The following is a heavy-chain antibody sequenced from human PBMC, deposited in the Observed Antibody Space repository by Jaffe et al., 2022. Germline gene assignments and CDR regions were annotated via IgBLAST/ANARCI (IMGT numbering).Heavy chain of an antibody. CDR1: GFSLSTSGVG. Sequence: QITLKESGPTLVKPTQTLTLTCTFSGFSLSTSGVGVGWIRQPPGKALEWLALIYWDDDKRYSPSLKSRLTITKDTSKNQVVLTMTNMDPVDTATYYCAHRILNLYGSGSYEYYFDYWGQGTLVTVSS. J-gene: IGHJ4*02. CDR3: AHRILNLYGSGSYEYYFDY. V-gene: IGHV2-5*02. CDR2: IYWDDDK. D-gene: IGHD3-10*01.